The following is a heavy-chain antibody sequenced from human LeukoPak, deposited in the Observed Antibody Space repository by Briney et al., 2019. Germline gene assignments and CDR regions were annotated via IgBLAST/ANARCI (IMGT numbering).Heavy chain of an antibody. J-gene: IGHJ4*02. Sequence: SETLSLTCAVSDGSFSSRSYSWSWIRQPPGKGLEWIGYIYYSGFTYSNPSLKSRVTISVDTSKRQFSLKLSSVTAADTAVYYCARALPVYSGSYYYYFDYWGQGTLVTVSS. V-gene: IGHV4-30-4*07. CDR1: DGSFSSRSYS. CDR3: ARALPVYSGSYYYYFDY. D-gene: IGHD1-26*01. CDR2: IYYSGFT.